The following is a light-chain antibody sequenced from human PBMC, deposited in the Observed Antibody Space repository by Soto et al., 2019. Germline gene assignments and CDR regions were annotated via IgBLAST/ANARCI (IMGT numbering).Light chain of an antibody. V-gene: IGKV1-39*01. CDR1: QSITTH. CDR3: QQSYSTATPPT. Sequence: DIQMTQSPSSLSASVGDRVTITCRASQSITTHVNWYQQKPGKAPRLLIYAASILQSGVPSRFSGSGSGTDFTLTISSLQPEDFATYYCQQSYSTATPPTFGQGNKLEIK. CDR2: AAS. J-gene: IGKJ2*01.